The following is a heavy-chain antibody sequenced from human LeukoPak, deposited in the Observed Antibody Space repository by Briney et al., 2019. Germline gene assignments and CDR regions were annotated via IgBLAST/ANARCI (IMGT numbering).Heavy chain of an antibody. CDR3: AKGSALSSGWYSTVDY. CDR1: GFTFSSYA. V-gene: IGHV3-23*01. Sequence: GSLRLSCAASGFTFSSYALSWVRQAPGKGLEWVSAISGSGGSTYYADSVKGRFTISRDNSKNTLYLQMNSLRAEDTAVYYCAKGSALSSGWYSTVDYWGQGTLVTVS. CDR2: ISGSGGST. D-gene: IGHD6-19*01. J-gene: IGHJ4*02.